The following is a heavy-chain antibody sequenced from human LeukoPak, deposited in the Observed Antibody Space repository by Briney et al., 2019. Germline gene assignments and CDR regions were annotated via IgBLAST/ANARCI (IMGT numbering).Heavy chain of an antibody. J-gene: IGHJ4*02. V-gene: IGHV1-69*05. CDR1: GGTFSSYA. Sequence: GSSVKVSCKASGGTFSSYAISWVRQAPGQGLEWMGGIIPIFGTANYAQKFQGRVTITTDESTSTAYMELSSLRSDDTAVFYCARDLVDGVGAPGAYWGQGALVTVSS. CDR2: IIPIFGTA. CDR3: ARDLVDGVGAPGAY. D-gene: IGHD1-26*01.